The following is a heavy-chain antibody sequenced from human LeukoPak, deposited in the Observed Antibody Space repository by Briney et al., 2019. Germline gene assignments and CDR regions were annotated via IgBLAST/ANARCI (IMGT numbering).Heavy chain of an antibody. CDR1: GFTFNIAW. D-gene: IGHD5-24*01. Sequence: KSGGSLRLSCAASGFTFNIAWMSWVRQAPGKGLEWVGRIKSITYGGTTDYAAPVKGRFTISRDDSKNTLYLQMNSLKTEDTAVYYCIAVPPGGGYIIDYWGQGALVTVSS. V-gene: IGHV3-15*05. CDR3: IAVPPGGGYIIDY. CDR2: IKSITYGGTT. J-gene: IGHJ4*02.